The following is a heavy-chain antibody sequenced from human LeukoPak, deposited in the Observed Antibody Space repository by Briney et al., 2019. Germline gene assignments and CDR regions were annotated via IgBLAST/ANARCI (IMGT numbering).Heavy chain of an antibody. CDR1: GGSISSYY. D-gene: IGHD5-18*01. Sequence: SETLSLTCTVSGGSISSYYWSWIRQPPGKGLEWIGYIYYSGSTNYNPSLKSRVTISVDTSKNQFSLKLSSVTAADTAVYYCASSDTAMVGAMFAFDIWGQGTMVTVSS. CDR2: IYYSGST. J-gene: IGHJ3*02. CDR3: ASSDTAMVGAMFAFDI. V-gene: IGHV4-59*01.